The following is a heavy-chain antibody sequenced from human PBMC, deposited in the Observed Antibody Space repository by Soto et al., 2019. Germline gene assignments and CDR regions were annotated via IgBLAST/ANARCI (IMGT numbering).Heavy chain of an antibody. CDR2: IYYSGST. V-gene: IGHV4-31*03. CDR1: GGSISSDGYY. J-gene: IGHJ4*02. D-gene: IGHD4-17*01. Sequence: QVQLQESGPGLVKPSQTLSLTCTVSGGSISSDGYYWSWIRQHPGKGLEWIGYIYYSGSTYYNPSLKSRVTISIDTSKNQFSLKLSSVTAADTAVYYCARVRYGDYVRLDYWGQGTLVTVSS. CDR3: ARVRYGDYVRLDY.